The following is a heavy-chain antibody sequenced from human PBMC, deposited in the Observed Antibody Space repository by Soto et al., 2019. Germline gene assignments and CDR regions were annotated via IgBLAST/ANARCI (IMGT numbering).Heavy chain of an antibody. V-gene: IGHV1-2*04. CDR1: GYTFTGYY. CDR3: ERESGLGELSFYY. J-gene: IGHJ4*02. Sequence: QVQLVQSGAEVKKPGASVKVSCKASGYTFTGYYMHWVRQAPGQGLEWLGWINPNSGGTNYAQKFQGWVTMTRDTSISTAYMELSRLISDATAVYYCERESGLGELSFYYWGQGTLVTVSS. CDR2: INPNSGGT. D-gene: IGHD3-16*02.